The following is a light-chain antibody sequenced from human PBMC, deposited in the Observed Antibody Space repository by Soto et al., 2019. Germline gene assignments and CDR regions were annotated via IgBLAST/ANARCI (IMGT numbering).Light chain of an antibody. V-gene: IGKV3-11*01. CDR1: QSISSY. CDR3: QQRGNWPPLT. CDR2: DAS. Sequence: EIVLTQSPSTLSLSPGERATLSCRASQSISSYLAWYQQKPGQAPRLLIDDASNRATGIPARFSGSGSGTDFTLTISSLEPEDFAVYYGQQRGNWPPLTFVGGTKVEIK. J-gene: IGKJ4*01.